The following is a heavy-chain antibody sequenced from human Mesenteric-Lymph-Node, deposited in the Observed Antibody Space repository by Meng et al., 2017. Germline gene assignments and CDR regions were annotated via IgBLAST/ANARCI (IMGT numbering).Heavy chain of an antibody. J-gene: IGHJ4*02. CDR2: VVYSGTT. CDR3: ARHHHSPTFDY. V-gene: IGHV4-39*01. CDR1: GGSISSSSYY. Sequence: QPRLQEEGPGLVKPSEPPSLACTVSGGSISSSSYYWAWIRQPPGEGLEWIGSVVYSGTTYYTSSLKSRVSISVDTSKNQFSLKLSSVTAADTAVYYCARHHHSPTFDYWGQGTLVTVSS. D-gene: IGHD1-14*01.